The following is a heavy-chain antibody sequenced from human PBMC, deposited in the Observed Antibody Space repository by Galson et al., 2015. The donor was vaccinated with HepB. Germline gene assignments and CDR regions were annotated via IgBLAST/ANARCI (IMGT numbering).Heavy chain of an antibody. J-gene: IGHJ4*02. D-gene: IGHD3-16*01. V-gene: IGHV3-9*02. Sequence: SLRLSCAASGSSPNDHAMHWIRQAPGQGLEWVSGITWSSNRAAYADSVRGRFTVSGDNTKNSLYLQINSLRVEDTALYYCTKDVLPGGLDYWGQGSLVTVSS. CDR1: GSSPNDHA. CDR2: ITWSSNRA. CDR3: TKDVLPGGLDY.